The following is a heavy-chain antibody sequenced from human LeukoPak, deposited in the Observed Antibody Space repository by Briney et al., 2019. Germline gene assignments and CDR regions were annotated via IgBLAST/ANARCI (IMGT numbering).Heavy chain of an antibody. CDR1: GFTFSSYA. D-gene: IGHD6-13*01. J-gene: IGHJ4*02. CDR2: ISGSGGST. Sequence: GGSLRLSCAASGFTFSSYAMSWVRQAPGKGLEWVSAISGSGGSTYYADCVKGRFTISRDNSKNTLYLQMNSLRAEDTAVYYCATYSSSWYCFDYWGQGTLVTVSS. V-gene: IGHV3-23*01. CDR3: ATYSSSWYCFDY.